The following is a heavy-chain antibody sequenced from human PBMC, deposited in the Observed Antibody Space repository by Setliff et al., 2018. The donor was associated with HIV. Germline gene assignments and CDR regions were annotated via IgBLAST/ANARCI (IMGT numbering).Heavy chain of an antibody. J-gene: IGHJ5*02. CDR3: AREVRRSGPGGWFDP. V-gene: IGHV3-7*01. CDR2: IKQDGSEK. D-gene: IGHD3-3*01. Sequence: GESLKISCAASGFTFSSYWMSWVRQAPGKGLEWVANIKQDGSEKYYVDSVKGRFTISRDNAKNSLYLQMNSLRAEDTAVYYCAREVRRSGPGGWFDPWGQGTLVTVSS. CDR1: GFTFSSYW.